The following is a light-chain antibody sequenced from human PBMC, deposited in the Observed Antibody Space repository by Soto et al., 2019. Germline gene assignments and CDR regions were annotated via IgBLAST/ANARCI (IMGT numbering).Light chain of an antibody. V-gene: IGKV1-39*01. Sequence: DIQVTQSPSSLSAFVGDRVTITCRTSQTISNNLNWYQQQPGKAPNLLIYGASSLQSGVPSRFSGSGSGTDFTLTISSLQPEDFATYFCQQSYSAPLTVGQGTKV. CDR3: QQSYSAPLT. J-gene: IGKJ1*01. CDR1: QTISNN. CDR2: GAS.